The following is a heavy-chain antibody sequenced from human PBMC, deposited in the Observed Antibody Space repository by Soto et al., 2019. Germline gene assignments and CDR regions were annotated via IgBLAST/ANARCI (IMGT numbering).Heavy chain of an antibody. Sequence: SETLSLTCAVSGDSVTSNVWWSWVRQPPGKGLEWIGEAYHNGLTDYNPSLKSRVTMSVDTSKNEFSLKLTSLTAADTAIYYCARDAAVPGESDRFDYWGQGTLVIVSS. V-gene: IGHV4-4*02. D-gene: IGHD6-19*01. CDR3: ARDAAVPGESDRFDY. CDR2: AYHNGLT. J-gene: IGHJ4*02. CDR1: GDSVTSNVW.